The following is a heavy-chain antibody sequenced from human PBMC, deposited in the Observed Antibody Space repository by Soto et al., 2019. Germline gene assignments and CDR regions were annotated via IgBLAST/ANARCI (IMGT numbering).Heavy chain of an antibody. V-gene: IGHV1-2*02. CDR2: INPNSGAT. CDR1: GYTFTGYF. D-gene: IGHD3-16*01. CDR3: ARGGGTTLAPLP. J-gene: IGHJ5*02. Sequence: GASVKVSCKASGYTFTGYFMHWVRQAPGEGLEWMGWINPNSGATKYAPKFQGRVTMTRDTSNRTAYLELSRLTSDDTAIYYCARGGGTTLAPLPWGQGTPVNVS.